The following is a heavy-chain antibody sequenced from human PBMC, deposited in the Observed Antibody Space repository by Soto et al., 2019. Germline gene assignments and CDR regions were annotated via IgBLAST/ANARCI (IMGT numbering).Heavy chain of an antibody. CDR2: IWGDESKK. CDR3: ARGAVAAGDFDY. J-gene: IGHJ4*02. D-gene: IGHD2-15*01. Sequence: PGGSLRLSCAASVSAFRTHGMHWVRQAPGKGLEWVAVIWGDESKKYYADSVKGRFTISKDNSKNTLFLQMNTLRAEDTAVYYCARGAVAAGDFDYWGQGTLVTVSS. V-gene: IGHV3-33*01. CDR1: VSAFRTHG.